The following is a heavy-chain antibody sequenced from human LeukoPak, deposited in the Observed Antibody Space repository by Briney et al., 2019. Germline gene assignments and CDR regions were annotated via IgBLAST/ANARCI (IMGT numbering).Heavy chain of an antibody. D-gene: IGHD2-2*02. Sequence: ASVKVSCKASGYTFTSYGISWVRQAPGQGLEWMGWISAYNGNTNYAQKLQGRVTMTTDTSTSTAYMELRSLGSDDTAVNYCARLYCSSTSCYTGYYYYGMDVWGQGTTVTVSS. CDR3: ARLYCSSTSCYTGYYYYGMDV. CDR2: ISAYNGNT. CDR1: GYTFTSYG. V-gene: IGHV1-18*01. J-gene: IGHJ6*02.